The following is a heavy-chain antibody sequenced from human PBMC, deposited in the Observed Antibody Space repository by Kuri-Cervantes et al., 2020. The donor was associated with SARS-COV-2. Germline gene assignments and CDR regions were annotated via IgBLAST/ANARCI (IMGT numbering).Heavy chain of an antibody. CDR3: ARDSCSSTSCYPNYHYGMDV. V-gene: IGHV1-18*01. CDR2: ISAYNGNT. Sequence: GGSLRLSCKASGYTFTSYGISWVRQAPGQGLEWMGWISAYNGNTNYAQKLQGRVTMTTDTSTSTAYMELRSLRPDDTAVYYCARDSCSSTSCYPNYHYGMDVWGQGTTVTVSS. CDR1: GYTFTSYG. D-gene: IGHD2-2*01. J-gene: IGHJ6*02.